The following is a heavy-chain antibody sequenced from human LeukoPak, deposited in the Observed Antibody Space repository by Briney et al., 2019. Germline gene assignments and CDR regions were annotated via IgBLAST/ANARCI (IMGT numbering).Heavy chain of an antibody. CDR2: ISGSGGST. Sequence: GGFLRLSCAASGFTFSSYAMSWVRQAPGKGLEWVSAISGSGGSTYYADSVKGRFTISRDNSKNTLYLQMNSLRAEDTAVYYCAKDGPYGSVSYYPDNWFDPWGQGTLVTGSS. V-gene: IGHV3-23*01. J-gene: IGHJ5*02. CDR3: AKDGPYGSVSYYPDNWFDP. CDR1: GFTFSSYA. D-gene: IGHD3-10*01.